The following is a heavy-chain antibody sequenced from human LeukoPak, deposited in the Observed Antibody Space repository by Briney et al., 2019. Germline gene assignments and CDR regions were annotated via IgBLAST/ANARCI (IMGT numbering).Heavy chain of an antibody. CDR1: GGSISSSSYY. D-gene: IGHD4-23*01. CDR3: ARDEATVVTLAY. J-gene: IGHJ4*02. Sequence: SETLSLTCTVSGGSISSSSYYWGWIRQPPGKGLEWIGSIYYSGSTYYNPSLKSRVTISVDTSKNQFPLKLSSVTAADTAVYYCARDEATVVTLAYWGQGTLVTVSS. CDR2: IYYSGST. V-gene: IGHV4-39*06.